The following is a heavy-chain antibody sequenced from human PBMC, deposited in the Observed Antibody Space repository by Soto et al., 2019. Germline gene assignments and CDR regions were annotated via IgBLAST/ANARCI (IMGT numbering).Heavy chain of an antibody. V-gene: IGHV3-15*01. D-gene: IGHD3-10*01. CDR3: TTPGDRNYLSY. Sequence: GGSLRLSCAASGFSFSNAWMTWVRQAPGKGLEWVGRIKSKSDGGTIDYVAPVKGRFTISRDDSKNTLYLQMNSLKIDDTGVYYCTTPGDRNYLSYWGQGTLVTVSS. CDR2: IKSKSDGGTI. J-gene: IGHJ4*02. CDR1: GFSFSNAW.